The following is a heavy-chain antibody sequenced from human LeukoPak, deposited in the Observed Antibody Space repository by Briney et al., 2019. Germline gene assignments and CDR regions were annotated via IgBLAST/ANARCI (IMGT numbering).Heavy chain of an antibody. D-gene: IGHD4-17*01. CDR1: GGSISSSSYY. J-gene: IGHJ5*02. CDR2: IYYSGST. CDR3: ARGYGDYAIVPGGNWFDP. Sequence: PSETLSLTCTVSGGSISSSSYYWGWIRQPPGKGLEWIGSIYYSGSTYYNPSLKSRVTISVDTSKNQFSLKLSSVTAADTAVYYCARGYGDYAIVPGGNWFDPWGQGTLVTVSS. V-gene: IGHV4-39*01.